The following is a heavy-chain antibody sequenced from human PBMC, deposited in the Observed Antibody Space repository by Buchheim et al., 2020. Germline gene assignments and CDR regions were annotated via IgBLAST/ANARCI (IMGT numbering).Heavy chain of an antibody. J-gene: IGHJ5*02. V-gene: IGHV3-30*18. D-gene: IGHD3-16*01. CDR3: AKAWGDGSSSGGDWLDP. CDR1: GFTFSNYG. CDR2: ISYAGNSK. Sequence: QVQLVESGGGVVQPGRSLRLSCAASGFTFSNYGMHWVRQAPGKGLEWVAVISYAGNSKYYADSVKGRFTISRDNSKNSLFLQMNSLRPEDTAVFYCAKAWGDGSSSGGDWLDPWGQGIL.